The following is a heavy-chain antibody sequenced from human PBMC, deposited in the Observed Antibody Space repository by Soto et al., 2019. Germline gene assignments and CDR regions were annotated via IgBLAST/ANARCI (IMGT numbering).Heavy chain of an antibody. CDR3: ARSDMTVAAAFNI. CDR1: GYTITNYA. V-gene: IGHV1-3*01. Sequence: QAQLVQSGAEVKKPGASVKVSCKASGYTITNYAIHWVRQAPGQGLEWMGWINAGNGNTKYSQNFQGRVTSTRDTSARTAYLELSSLRSEDTAVYFCARSDMTVAAAFNIWGQGTKVTVSS. D-gene: IGHD6-19*01. J-gene: IGHJ3*02. CDR2: INAGNGNT.